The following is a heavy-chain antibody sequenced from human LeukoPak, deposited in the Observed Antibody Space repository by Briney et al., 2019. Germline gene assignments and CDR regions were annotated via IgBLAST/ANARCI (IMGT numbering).Heavy chain of an antibody. V-gene: IGHV3-48*01. CDR3: AREEDIVVVPAAIRGDPFDY. D-gene: IGHD2-2*02. CDR1: GFTFSSYS. J-gene: IGHJ4*02. Sequence: GGSLRLSCAASGFTFSSYSMNWVRQAPGKGLEWVYYISSSSSTIYYADSVKGRFTISRDNAKNSLYLQMNSLRAEDTAVYYCAREEDIVVVPAAIRGDPFDYWGQGTLVTVSS. CDR2: ISSSSSTI.